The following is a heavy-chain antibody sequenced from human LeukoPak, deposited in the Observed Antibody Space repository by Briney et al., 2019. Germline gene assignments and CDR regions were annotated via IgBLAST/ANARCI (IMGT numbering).Heavy chain of an antibody. V-gene: IGHV1-2*02. J-gene: IGHJ4*02. CDR1: GYTFTGYY. CDR2: INPNSGGT. CDR3: ARIHEVLLWFGDQTIDY. D-gene: IGHD3-10*01. Sequence: ASVKVSCKASGYTFTGYYMHWVRQAPGQGLEWMGWINPNSGGTNYAQKLQGRVTMTTDTSTSTAYMELRSLRSDDTAVYYCARIHEVLLWFGDQTIDYWGQGTLVTVSS.